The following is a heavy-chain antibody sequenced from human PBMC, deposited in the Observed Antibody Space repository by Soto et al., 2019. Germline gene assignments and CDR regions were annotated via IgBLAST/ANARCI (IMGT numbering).Heavy chain of an antibody. Sequence: LSLTCVISGDSVSSNSAGWNWIRQSPSRGLEWLGRTYYKSKWNNDYALSVKSRITINPDTSKNQFSLHLYSVTPEDTAVYYCTGITWFRGMDVWGQGTPVTVSS. CDR1: GDSVSSNSAG. CDR3: TGITWFRGMDV. D-gene: IGHD3-10*01. V-gene: IGHV6-1*01. J-gene: IGHJ6*02. CDR2: TYYKSKWNN.